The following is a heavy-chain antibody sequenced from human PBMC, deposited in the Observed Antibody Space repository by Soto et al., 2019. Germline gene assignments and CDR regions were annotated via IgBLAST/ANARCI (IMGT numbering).Heavy chain of an antibody. V-gene: IGHV3-30-3*01. D-gene: IGHD3-22*01. Sequence: QVQLVESGGGVVQPGRSLRLSCAASGFTFSSYAMHWVRQAPGKGLEWVALISYDGSDKDYADSVKGRFTISRVNSRNTLFLQMNSLRAEDTAVYYCARDYYKYYDSSGYYRSPAYWGQGTLVTVSS. CDR3: ARDYYKYYDSSGYYRSPAY. CDR2: ISYDGSDK. J-gene: IGHJ4*02. CDR1: GFTFSSYA.